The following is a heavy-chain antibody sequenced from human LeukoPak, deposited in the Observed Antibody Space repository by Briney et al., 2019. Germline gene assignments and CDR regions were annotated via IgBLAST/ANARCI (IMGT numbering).Heavy chain of an antibody. CDR3: ARGPSGYSSSWYGGGYFDY. J-gene: IGHJ4*02. V-gene: IGHV4-61*02. CDR1: GGSISSGSYY. D-gene: IGHD6-13*01. CDR2: IYTSGST. Sequence: SQTLSLTCTVSGGSISSGSYYWSWIRQPAGKGLEWIGRIYTSGSTNYNPSLRSRVTISVDTPKNQFSLKLSSVTAADTAVYYCARGPSGYSSSWYGGGYFDYWGQGTLVTVSS.